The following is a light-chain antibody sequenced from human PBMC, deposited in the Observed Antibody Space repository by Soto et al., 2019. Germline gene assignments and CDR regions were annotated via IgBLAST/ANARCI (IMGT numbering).Light chain of an antibody. CDR2: EVS. V-gene: IGLV2-14*01. CDR3: SSYTSGSPWV. J-gene: IGLJ3*02. CDR1: SSDVGAYNY. Sequence: QSALTQPASVSGSPGQSITISCTGTSSDVGAYNYVSWYQQHPGKAPKLMIYEVSNRPSGVSNRFSGSKSGNTASLTISGLQAEDEGDYYCSSYTSGSPWVFGGGTKVTVL.